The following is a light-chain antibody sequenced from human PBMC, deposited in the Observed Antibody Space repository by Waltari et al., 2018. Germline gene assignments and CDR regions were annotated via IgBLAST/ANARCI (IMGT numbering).Light chain of an antibody. V-gene: IGLV2-14*03. CDR1: SSDVGGYNY. CDR3: SSYIGSSTLEL. CDR2: DVR. Sequence: QSALTQPASVSGSPGQSITISCTGTSSDVGGYNYVSWYQQHPGKAPKLMIFDVRNRPSGVSNRFSGSKSGNTASLTISGLQAEDEAEYYCSSYIGSSTLELFGGGTSLTVL. J-gene: IGLJ2*01.